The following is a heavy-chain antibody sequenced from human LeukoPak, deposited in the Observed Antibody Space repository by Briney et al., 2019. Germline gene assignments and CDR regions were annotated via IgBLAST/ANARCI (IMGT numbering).Heavy chain of an antibody. CDR1: GFTVSSNY. J-gene: IGHJ4*02. CDR3: ARIWDTAMGPFDY. D-gene: IGHD5-18*01. V-gene: IGHV3-53*01. CDR2: IYSGGST. Sequence: GGSLRLSCAASGFTVSSNYMSWVRQAPGKGLEWVSVIYSGGSTYYADSVKGRFTISRDNSKNTLYLQMNSLRAEDTAVYYCARIWDTAMGPFDYWGQGTLGTDSS.